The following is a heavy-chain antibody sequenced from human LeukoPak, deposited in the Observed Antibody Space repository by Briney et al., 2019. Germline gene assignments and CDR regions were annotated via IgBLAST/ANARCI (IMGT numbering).Heavy chain of an antibody. D-gene: IGHD7-27*01. CDR2: INHSGST. V-gene: IGHV4-34*01. Sequence: KPSETLSLTCAVYGGSFSGYYWSWIRQPPGKGLEWIGEINHSGSTNYNPSLKSRVTISVDTSKNQFSLKLSSVTAADTAVYYCARGLGYYYYMDVWGKGTTVIVSS. J-gene: IGHJ6*03. CDR1: GGSFSGYY. CDR3: ARGLGYYYYMDV.